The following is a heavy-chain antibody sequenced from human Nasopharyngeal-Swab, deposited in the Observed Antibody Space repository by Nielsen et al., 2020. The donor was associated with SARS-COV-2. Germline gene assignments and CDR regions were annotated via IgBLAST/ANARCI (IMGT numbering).Heavy chain of an antibody. Sequence: KVSCKGSGYSFTSSWIGWVRQMPGKGLEWMGIIYPGDSDTRYSPSFQGQVTISADKSISTAYLQWSSLKASDTAMYYCARLRYGYSYGYVLDYWGQGTLVTVSS. CDR2: IYPGDSDT. V-gene: IGHV5-51*01. CDR1: GYSFTSSW. D-gene: IGHD5-18*01. J-gene: IGHJ4*02. CDR3: ARLRYGYSYGYVLDY.